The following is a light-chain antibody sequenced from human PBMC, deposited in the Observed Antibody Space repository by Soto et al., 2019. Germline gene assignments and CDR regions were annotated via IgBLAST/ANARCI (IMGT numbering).Light chain of an antibody. CDR3: SSYTSSSTLPSV. CDR2: EVS. CDR1: SSDVGGYNY. V-gene: IGLV2-14*01. Sequence: QSALTQPASVSRSPGQSITISCTGTSSDVGGYNYVSWYQQHPGKAPKLMIYEVSNRPSGVSNRFSGSKSGNTASLTISGLQAEDEADYYCSSYTSSSTLPSVFGTGTKLTVL. J-gene: IGLJ1*01.